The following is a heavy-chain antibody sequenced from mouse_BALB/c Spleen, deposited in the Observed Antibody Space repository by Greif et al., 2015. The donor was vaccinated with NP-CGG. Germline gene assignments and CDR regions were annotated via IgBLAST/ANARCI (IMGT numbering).Heavy chain of an antibody. J-gene: IGHJ4*01. D-gene: IGHD1-1*01. CDR3: ARSNYYGSSYEGYYAMDY. Sequence: VQLQQSGAELVRPGTSVKVSCKASGYAFTNYLIEWVKQRPGQGLEWIGVINPGSGGTNYNEKFKGKATPTADKSSSTAYMQLSSLTSDDSVVYFCARSNYYGSSYEGYYAMDYWGQGTSVTVSS. V-gene: IGHV1-54*03. CDR1: GYAFTNYL. CDR2: INPGSGGT.